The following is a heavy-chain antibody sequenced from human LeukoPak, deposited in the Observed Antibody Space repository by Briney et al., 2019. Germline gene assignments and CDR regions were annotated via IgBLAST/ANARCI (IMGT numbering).Heavy chain of an antibody. CDR1: GGSFSGYY. CDR3: ARVGYDSSGYYPTLFDY. D-gene: IGHD3-22*01. CDR2: FNHSGST. J-gene: IGHJ4*02. Sequence: SETLSLTCAVYGGSFSGYYWSWIRQPPGKGLEWIGEFNHSGSTNYNPSLKSRVTISVGTSKNQFSLKLSSVTAADTAVYYCARVGYDSSGYYPTLFDYWGQGTLVTVSS. V-gene: IGHV4-34*01.